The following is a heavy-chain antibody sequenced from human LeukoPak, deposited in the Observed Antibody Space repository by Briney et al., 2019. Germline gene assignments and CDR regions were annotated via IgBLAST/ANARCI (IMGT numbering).Heavy chain of an antibody. CDR2: TYYSGST. Sequence: SETLSLTCTVSGGSISSFHWSWIRQPPGKGLEWIGYTYYSGSTNYNPSLKSRVTISVDTSRNQFSLKLSSVTAADTAVYYCARQAQIAARPFDYWGQGTLVTVSS. CDR1: GGSISSFH. D-gene: IGHD6-6*01. CDR3: ARQAQIAARPFDY. J-gene: IGHJ4*02. V-gene: IGHV4-59*08.